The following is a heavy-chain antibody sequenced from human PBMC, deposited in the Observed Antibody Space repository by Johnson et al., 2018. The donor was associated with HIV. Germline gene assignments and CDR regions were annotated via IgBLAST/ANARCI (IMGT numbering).Heavy chain of an antibody. CDR2: IRSKAYGGTA. V-gene: IGHV3-49*04. CDR1: GFTFGDYS. CDR3: VRYNWIDGQHAFDL. D-gene: IGHD1-20*01. J-gene: IGHJ3*01. Sequence: VQLVESGGGLIQPGRSLRLTCTTSGFTFGDYSMTWVRQVPGKGLDWVGFIRSKAYGGTADYAASVKGRFTISRDNSKNTLYLQMYSLSAEDTAVYYCVRYNWIDGQHAFDLWGQGTMVTVSS.